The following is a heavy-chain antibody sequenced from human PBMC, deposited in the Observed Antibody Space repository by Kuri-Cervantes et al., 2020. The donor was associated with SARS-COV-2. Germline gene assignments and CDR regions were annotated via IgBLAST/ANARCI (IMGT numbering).Heavy chain of an antibody. CDR2: ISSSSSTI. D-gene: IGHD1-26*01. V-gene: IGHV3-48*01. Sequence: GESLKISCAASGFTFSSYSMNWVRQAPGKGLEWVSYISSSSSTIYYADSVKGRFTISRDNSKNTLYLQMNSLRVEDTAVYYCASSLVDYFDYWGQGTLVTVSS. CDR1: GFTFSSYS. CDR3: ASSLVDYFDY. J-gene: IGHJ4*02.